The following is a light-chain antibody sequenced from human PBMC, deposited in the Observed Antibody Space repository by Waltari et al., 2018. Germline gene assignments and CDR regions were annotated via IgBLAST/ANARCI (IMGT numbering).Light chain of an antibody. Sequence: DIVMTQSPDSLAVSLGERVTINCKSSQSVLYSSNSQNYLAWYQQKPGQPPKLLIYWASARESGVPDRFSGSESGTDFTLTISSLQAEDVAVYYCQQYYDIPWTFGPGTKVEI. V-gene: IGKV4-1*01. CDR3: QQYYDIPWT. CDR2: WAS. J-gene: IGKJ1*01. CDR1: QSVLYSSNSQNY.